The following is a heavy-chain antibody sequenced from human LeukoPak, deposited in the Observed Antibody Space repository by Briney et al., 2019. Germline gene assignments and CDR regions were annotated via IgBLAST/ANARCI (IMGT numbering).Heavy chain of an antibody. V-gene: IGHV3-23*01. CDR1: GFTFTSYG. J-gene: IGHJ3*02. D-gene: IGHD2-15*01. CDR2: ISGSGGST. Sequence: GGSLRLSCAASGFTFTSYGMNWVRQAPGKGLEWVSAISGSGGSTYYADSVKGRFTISRDNSKNTLYLQMNSLRAEDTAVYYCAKAWSDIVVVVAATDKDAFDIWGQGTMVTVSS. CDR3: AKAWSDIVVVVAATDKDAFDI.